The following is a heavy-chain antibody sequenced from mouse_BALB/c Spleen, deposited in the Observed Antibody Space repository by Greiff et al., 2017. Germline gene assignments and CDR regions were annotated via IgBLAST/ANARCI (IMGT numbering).Heavy chain of an antibody. J-gene: IGHJ2*01. CDR3: ARGYRSLAY. Sequence: DVQLVESGGGLVQPGGSRKLSCAASGFTFSSFGMHWVRQAPEKGLEWVAYISSGSSTIYYADTVKGRFTISRDNPKNTLFLQMTSLRSEDTAMYYCARGYRSLAYWGQGTTLTVSS. CDR1: GFTFSSFG. D-gene: IGHD2-14*01. V-gene: IGHV5-17*02. CDR2: ISSGSSTI.